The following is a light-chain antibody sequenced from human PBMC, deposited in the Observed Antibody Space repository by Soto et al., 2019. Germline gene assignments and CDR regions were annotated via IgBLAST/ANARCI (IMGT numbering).Light chain of an antibody. CDR1: QSVNNN. Sequence: EIVMTPSPDTLSVSYGDTATLSCRASQSVNNNLAWYQQKPGQAPRLLISDASTSAAGLPARFSGSGSGTEFTLTIRSLQSEDFAVYYSKQSNNWPKAFGQGTKVGIK. CDR2: DAS. V-gene: IGKV3-15*01. J-gene: IGKJ1*01. CDR3: KQSNNWPKA.